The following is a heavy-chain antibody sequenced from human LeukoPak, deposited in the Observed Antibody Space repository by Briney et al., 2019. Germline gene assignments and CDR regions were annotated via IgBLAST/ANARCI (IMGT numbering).Heavy chain of an antibody. CDR3: ARHHSHYYGSGRYYNDYYYMDV. V-gene: IGHV4-38-2*01. CDR2: VFHTGST. Sequence: RPSETLSLTCAVSGYSISSGYYWGWIRQAPGKGLEWIGSVFHTGSTYYNPSLKSRVTISLDMSMNQFSLRLSSVTAADTAVYYCARHHSHYYGSGRYYNDYYYMDVWGKGTTVIVSS. CDR1: GYSISSGYY. J-gene: IGHJ6*03. D-gene: IGHD3-10*01.